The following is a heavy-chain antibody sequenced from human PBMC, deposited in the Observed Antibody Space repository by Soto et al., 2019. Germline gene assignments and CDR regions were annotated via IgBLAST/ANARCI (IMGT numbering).Heavy chain of an antibody. CDR3: ARDRRYSSGWYSFDP. J-gene: IGHJ5*02. V-gene: IGHV4-4*02. CDR2: IHHSGST. Sequence: SETLALTCAVSGGSSSSSNWWSWVRQPPGKGLEWIGEIHHSGSTNYNPSLKSRLIISVDKSKNQFSRKLRSIIAADTAVYYCARDRRYSSGWYSFDPWGQGTLVTVSS. CDR1: GGSSSSSNW. D-gene: IGHD6-19*01.